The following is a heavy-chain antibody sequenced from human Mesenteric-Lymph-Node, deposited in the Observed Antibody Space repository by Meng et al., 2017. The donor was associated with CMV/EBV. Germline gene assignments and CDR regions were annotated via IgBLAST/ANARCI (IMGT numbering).Heavy chain of an antibody. CDR3: TTGLYCSSTSCYHY. CDR2: IKSKTDGGTT. J-gene: IGHJ4*02. CDR1: GFPFSTAW. Sequence: GFPFSTAWMSWVRQAPGKGLEWVGRIKSKTDGGTTDYAAPVKGRFTISRDDSKNTLYLQMNSLKTEDTAVYYCTTGLYCSSTSCYHYWGQGTLVTVSS. D-gene: IGHD2-2*01. V-gene: IGHV3-15*01.